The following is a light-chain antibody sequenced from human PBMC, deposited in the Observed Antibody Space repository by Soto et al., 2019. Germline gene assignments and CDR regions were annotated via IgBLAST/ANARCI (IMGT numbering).Light chain of an antibody. Sequence: EIVLTQSPATRSLSPGEIATLSCGASQSVSSSYLAWYQQKPGLAPRLLIYDASSRATGITDRFSGSGSGTDFNLTISRLEPDAVAVYYCQQYCSSPYTFGQGTKLEI. CDR3: QQYCSSPYT. CDR2: DAS. J-gene: IGKJ2*01. CDR1: QSVSSSY. V-gene: IGKV3D-20*01.